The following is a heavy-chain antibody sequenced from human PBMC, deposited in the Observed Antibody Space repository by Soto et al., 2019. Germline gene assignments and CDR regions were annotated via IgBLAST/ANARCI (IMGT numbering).Heavy chain of an antibody. Sequence: PSETLSLTCTVSGGSISSSSYYWGWIRQPPGKGLEWIGSIYYSGSTYYNPSLKSRVTISVDTSKNQFSLKLSSVTAADTALFYCARRGRPTVNTRRRYGIDVWGQGTTVTVSS. CDR3: ARRGRPTVNTRRRYGIDV. D-gene: IGHD4-17*01. V-gene: IGHV4-39*01. J-gene: IGHJ6*02. CDR1: GGSISSSSYY. CDR2: IYYSGST.